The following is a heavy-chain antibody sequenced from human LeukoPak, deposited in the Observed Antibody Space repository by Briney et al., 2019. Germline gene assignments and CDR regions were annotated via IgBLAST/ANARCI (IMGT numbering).Heavy chain of an antibody. CDR3: ARDSSSSWIYYYYGMDV. J-gene: IGHJ6*02. Sequence: PGRSLRLSCAASGFTFSSYAMHWVRQAPGKGLEWVAVISYDGSNKYYADSVKGRFTISRDNSKNTLYLQMNSLRAEDTAVYYCARDSSSSWIYYYYGMDVWGQGTTVTVSS. CDR2: ISYDGSNK. CDR1: GFTFSSYA. V-gene: IGHV3-30*04. D-gene: IGHD6-13*01.